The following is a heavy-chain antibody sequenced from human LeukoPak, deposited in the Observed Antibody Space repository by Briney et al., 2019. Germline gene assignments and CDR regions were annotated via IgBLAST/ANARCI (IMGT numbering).Heavy chain of an antibody. CDR2: VYHNGNT. J-gene: IGHJ4*02. CDR1: GDSISSSSYY. V-gene: IGHV4-39*02. CDR3: TKDSGHHRTDC. D-gene: IGHD1-26*01. Sequence: KPSETLSLTCTVSGDSISSSSYYWGWIRQPPGKGLEWIGSVYHNGNTYYNPSLKSRATISADTSKNKFSLKLTSVTAADTAVYYCTKDSGHHRTDCWGQGTLVTVSS.